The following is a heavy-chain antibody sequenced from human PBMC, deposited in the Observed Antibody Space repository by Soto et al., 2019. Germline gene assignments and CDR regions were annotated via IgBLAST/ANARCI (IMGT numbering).Heavy chain of an antibody. D-gene: IGHD1-26*01. CDR3: ITKTPKGKWGFGP. J-gene: IGHJ5*02. V-gene: IGHV3-15*05. CDR1: GFTFSNAW. CDR2: IKSKTNGGTT. Sequence: GGSLRLSCAASGFTFSNAWMSWVRQAPGKGLEWVGRIKSKTNGGTTDYAGPVKGRFTISRDDSKKTLYVQMNSLKTEDTAVYYCITKTPKGKWGFGPGGKGTLVTVPS.